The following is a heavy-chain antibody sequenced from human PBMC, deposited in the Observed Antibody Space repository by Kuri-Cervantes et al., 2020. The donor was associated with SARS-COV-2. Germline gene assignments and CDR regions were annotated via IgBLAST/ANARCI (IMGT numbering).Heavy chain of an antibody. Sequence: SETLSLTCAVCGGSFSGYYWSWIRQPPGKGLEWIGEINHSGSTNYNPSLKSRVTISVDTSKNQFSLKLSSVTAADTAVYYCARADDFWSGHDAFDIWGQGTMVTVSS. CDR3: ARADDFWSGHDAFDI. CDR2: INHSGST. CDR1: GGSFSGYY. V-gene: IGHV4-34*01. D-gene: IGHD3-3*01. J-gene: IGHJ3*02.